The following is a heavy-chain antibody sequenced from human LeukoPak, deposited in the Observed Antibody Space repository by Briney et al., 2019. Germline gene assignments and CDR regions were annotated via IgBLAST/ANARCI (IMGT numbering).Heavy chain of an antibody. CDR3: ARDEAVVTWYHFDY. D-gene: IGHD4-23*01. J-gene: IGHJ4*02. CDR2: ITPIFGTA. Sequence: SVKVSCKASGGTFSSYAISWVRQAPGQGLEWMGGITPIFGTANYAQKFQGRVTITADKSTSTAYMELSSLRSEDTAVYYCARDEAVVTWYHFDYWGQGTLVTVSS. CDR1: GGTFSSYA. V-gene: IGHV1-69*06.